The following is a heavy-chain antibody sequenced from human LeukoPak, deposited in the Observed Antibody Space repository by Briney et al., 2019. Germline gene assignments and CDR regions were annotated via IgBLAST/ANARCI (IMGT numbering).Heavy chain of an antibody. CDR2: ILSGGDVT. V-gene: IGHV3-23*01. CDR1: GFIFTNYA. Sequence: PGGSLRLSCATSGFIFTNYAMNWVRQAPGKGLEWVSAILSGGDVTSYADSVKGRFTISRDNSKNTLYLQMNSLRAEDTAVYYCARDDQNYYDSARGGWFDPWGQGTLVTVSS. CDR3: ARDDQNYYDSARGGWFDP. J-gene: IGHJ5*02. D-gene: IGHD3-22*01.